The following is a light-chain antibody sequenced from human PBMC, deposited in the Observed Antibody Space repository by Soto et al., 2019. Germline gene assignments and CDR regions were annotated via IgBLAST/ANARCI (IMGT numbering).Light chain of an antibody. V-gene: IGLV2-14*01. CDR2: EVS. CDR3: CSYTSSTTYV. CDR1: GSDVGGYKY. J-gene: IGLJ1*01. Sequence: QSALTQPASVSGSPGQSITISCSGTGSDVGGYKYVSWYQQHPGKAPKLMIYEVSNRPSGVSDRFSGSKSGNTASLTISGLQAEDEADYYCCSYTSSTTYVFGTGTKLTVL.